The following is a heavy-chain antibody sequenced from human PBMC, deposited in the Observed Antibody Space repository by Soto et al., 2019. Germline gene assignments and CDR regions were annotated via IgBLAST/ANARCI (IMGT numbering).Heavy chain of an antibody. J-gene: IGHJ5*02. CDR2: IYYSGST. D-gene: IGHD3-3*01. V-gene: IGHV4-39*01. Sequence: QLQLQESGPGLVKPSETLSLTCTVSGGSISSSSYYWGWIRQPPGKGLEWIGSIYYSGSTYYNPYQKSRATISVDTSKNQFSLKLSSVTAADKDVYYCARHEYYDFWSGYYTGAHYVNWFDPWGQGTLVTVSS. CDR3: ARHEYYDFWSGYYTGAHYVNWFDP. CDR1: GGSISSSSYY.